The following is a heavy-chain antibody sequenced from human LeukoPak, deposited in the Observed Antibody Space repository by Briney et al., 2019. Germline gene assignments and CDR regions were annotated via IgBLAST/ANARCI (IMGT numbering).Heavy chain of an antibody. CDR3: ARAYYDILTGPLVYFQH. Sequence: SETLSLTCTVSGGSISSYYWSWIRQPPGKGLEWIGYIYYSGSTNYNPSLKSRVTISVDTSKNQFSLKLSSVTAADTAVYYCARAYYDILTGPLVYFQHWGQGTLVTVSS. CDR1: GGSISSYY. D-gene: IGHD3-9*01. CDR2: IYYSGST. V-gene: IGHV4-59*12. J-gene: IGHJ1*01.